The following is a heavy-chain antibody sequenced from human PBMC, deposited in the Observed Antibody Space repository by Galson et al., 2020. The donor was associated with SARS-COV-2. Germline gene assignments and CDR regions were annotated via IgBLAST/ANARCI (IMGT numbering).Heavy chain of an antibody. CDR2: IYYSGST. V-gene: IGHV4-59*13. J-gene: IGHJ5*02. D-gene: IGHD5-12*01. CDR1: AGSISSYS. CDR3: ASVGVATPFWSEYICFDP. Sequence: SETLSLTCTVSAGSISSYSWSWIRQPPGQGLEWIGYIYYSGSTNYNTSLKSRVTISVDTPKNQFTLKLSSVTAADTAVYSCASVGVATPFWSEYICFDPWGQGTLVTVSS.